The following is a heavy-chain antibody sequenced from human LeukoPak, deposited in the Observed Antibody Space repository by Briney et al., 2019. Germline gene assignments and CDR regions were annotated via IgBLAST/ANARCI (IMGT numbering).Heavy chain of an antibody. D-gene: IGHD4-17*01. CDR2: IWFDGSNK. V-gene: IGHV3-33*01. CDR1: GFTFSSYG. J-gene: IGHJ6*04. Sequence: PGRSLRLSCAASGFTFSSYGMHWVRQAPGKGLEWVAVIWFDGSNKYYADSVKGRFTHSRDNSKNPLYLQMNSLRAEDTAVYYCARDPYGDYSYYYVMDVWGKGNTGTVSS. CDR3: ARDPYGDYSYYYVMDV.